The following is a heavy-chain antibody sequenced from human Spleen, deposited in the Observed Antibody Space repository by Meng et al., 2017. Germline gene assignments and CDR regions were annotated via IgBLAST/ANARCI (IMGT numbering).Heavy chain of an antibody. CDR3: AIDYDFWNGYYRGFDP. Sequence: QVQLQESGPGLVKPSGTLSLTCAVSGGSISSSNWWSWVRQPPGKGLEWIGKIYHSGSTNYNPSLKSRVTISVDKSKNQFSLKLNSVTAADTAVYYCAIDYDFWNGYYRGFDPWGQGTMVTVSS. CDR1: GGSISSSNW. D-gene: IGHD3-3*01. CDR2: IYHSGST. V-gene: IGHV4-4*02. J-gene: IGHJ5*02.